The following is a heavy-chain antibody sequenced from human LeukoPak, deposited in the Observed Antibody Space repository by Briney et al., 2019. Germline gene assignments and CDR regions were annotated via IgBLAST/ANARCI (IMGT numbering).Heavy chain of an antibody. J-gene: IGHJ4*02. Sequence: GGSLRLSCAVSGFSFSSNWVGWFRQAPGKGLEWVANIKNDGSEKYYVDSVKGRFTISRDNAKNSLFLQMNSLRIEDTAVYYCARSTAGLDYWGQGTLVTVSS. CDR1: GFSFSSNW. CDR3: ARSTAGLDY. D-gene: IGHD1-1*01. CDR2: IKNDGSEK. V-gene: IGHV3-7*01.